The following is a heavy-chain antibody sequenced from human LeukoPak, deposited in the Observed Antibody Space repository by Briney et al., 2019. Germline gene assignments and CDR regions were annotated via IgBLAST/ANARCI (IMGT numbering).Heavy chain of an antibody. CDR3: ANSEYSYGLRHYYYGMDV. D-gene: IGHD5-18*01. J-gene: IGHJ6*02. V-gene: IGHV3-30*18. CDR1: GFTFSSYG. CDR2: ISYDGSNK. Sequence: GRSLRLSCAASGFTFSSYGTHWVRQAPGKGLEWVAVISYDGSNKYYADSVKGRFTISRDNSKNTLYLQMNSLRAEDTAVYYCANSEYSYGLRHYYYGMDVWGQGTTVTVSS.